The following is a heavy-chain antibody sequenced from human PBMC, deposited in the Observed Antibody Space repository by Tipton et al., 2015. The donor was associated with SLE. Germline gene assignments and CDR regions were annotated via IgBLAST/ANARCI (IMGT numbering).Heavy chain of an antibody. J-gene: IGHJ4*02. Sequence: GLVKPSETLSLTCTVSGGSMSSYYWSWIRQPPGKGLEWIGYIYNSGSTNYNPSLKSRVTISVDTSKNQVSLKLSSVTAADTAVYYCARDVIFGADIVYFDYWGQGTLVTVSS. CDR1: GGSMSSYY. CDR2: IYNSGST. V-gene: IGHV4-59*01. CDR3: ARDVIFGADIVYFDY. D-gene: IGHD3/OR15-3a*01.